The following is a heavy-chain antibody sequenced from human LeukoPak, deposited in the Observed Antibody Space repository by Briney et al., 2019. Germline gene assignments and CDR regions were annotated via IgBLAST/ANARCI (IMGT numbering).Heavy chain of an antibody. CDR3: ASSYYDFWSGYRGDY. J-gene: IGHJ4*02. CDR2: IIPFFDTA. CDR1: RGTFSSYA. Sequence: GASVKVSCKASRGTFSSYAISWVRQAPGQGVEWLGGIIPFFDTANSTQTFQGTVTITTDEPTSTANMELSSLRSEDTAVYYCASSYYDFWSGYRGDYWGQGTLVTVSS. D-gene: IGHD3-3*01. V-gene: IGHV1-69*05.